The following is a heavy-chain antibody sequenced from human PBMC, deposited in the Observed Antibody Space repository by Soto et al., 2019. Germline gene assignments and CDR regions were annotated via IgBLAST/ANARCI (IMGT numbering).Heavy chain of an antibody. CDR1: GFTFSSYG. Sequence: GGSLRLSCAASGFTFSSYGMHWVRQAPGKGLEWVAVIWYDGSNKYYADSVKGRFTISRDNSKNTLYLQMNSLRAEDTAVYYCARDGSGSEPDYWGQGTLVTVSS. CDR3: ARDGSGSEPDY. CDR2: IWYDGSNK. J-gene: IGHJ4*02. D-gene: IGHD1-26*01. V-gene: IGHV3-33*01.